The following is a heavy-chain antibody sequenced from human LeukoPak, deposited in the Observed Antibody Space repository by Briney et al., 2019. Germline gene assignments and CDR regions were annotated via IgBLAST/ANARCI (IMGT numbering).Heavy chain of an antibody. CDR2: FDPEDGET. Sequence: ASVKVSCKVSGYTLTELSMHWVRQAPGKGLEWMGGFDPEDGETIYAQKFQGRVTMTRDTSISTAYMELSRLRSDDTAVYYCAREAYASGSFRTDYYYMDVWGKGTTVTISS. CDR1: GYTLTELS. CDR3: AREAYASGSFRTDYYYMDV. D-gene: IGHD3-10*01. J-gene: IGHJ6*03. V-gene: IGHV1-24*01.